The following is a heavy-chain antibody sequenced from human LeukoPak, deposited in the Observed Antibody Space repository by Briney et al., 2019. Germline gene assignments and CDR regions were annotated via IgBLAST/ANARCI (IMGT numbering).Heavy chain of an antibody. CDR2: ISSSSSYI. J-gene: IGHJ4*02. Sequence: GGSLRLSCAASGFTVSYNYMSWVRQAPGKGLEWVSSISSSSSYIYYADSVKGRFTISRDNAKNSLYLQMNSLRAEDTAVYYCARDPGDYLVDYWGQGTLVTVSS. CDR3: ARDPGDYLVDY. D-gene: IGHD4-17*01. V-gene: IGHV3-21*01. CDR1: GFTVSYNY.